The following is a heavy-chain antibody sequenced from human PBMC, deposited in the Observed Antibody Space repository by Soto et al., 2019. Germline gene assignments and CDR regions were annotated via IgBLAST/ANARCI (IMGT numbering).Heavy chain of an antibody. J-gene: IGHJ4*02. V-gene: IGHV3-33*01. CDR2: IWYDGNNK. CDR1: GFTFSGYG. D-gene: IGHD2-15*01. CDR3: ASSLRGYCSGGSCYSGDY. Sequence: QVQLVESGGGVVQPGRSLRLSCAASGFTFSGYGMHWVRQAPGKGLEWVAVIWYDGNNKYYVDSVKGRFTISRDNSKNTLYLQMNSLRAEDTAVYYCASSLRGYCSGGSCYSGDYWGQGTLVTVSS.